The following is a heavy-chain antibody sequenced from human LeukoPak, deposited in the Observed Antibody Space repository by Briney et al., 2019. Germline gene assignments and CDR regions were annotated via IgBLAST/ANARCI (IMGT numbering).Heavy chain of an antibody. CDR1: GGSISSYY. J-gene: IGHJ5*02. D-gene: IGHD3-10*01. CDR3: ARAPSYYYGSGSYYKPFDP. CDR2: IYTSGST. V-gene: IGHV4-4*07. Sequence: SETLSLTCTVSGGSISSYYWSWIRQPAGKGLEWIGRIYTSGSTNYNPSLKSRVTISVDTSKNQFSLKLSSVTAADTAVYYCARAPSYYYGSGSYYKPFDPWGQGTLVTVSS.